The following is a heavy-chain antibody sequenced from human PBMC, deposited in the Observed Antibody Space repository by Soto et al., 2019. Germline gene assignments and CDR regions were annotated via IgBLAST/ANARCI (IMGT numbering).Heavy chain of an antibody. J-gene: IGHJ6*02. D-gene: IGHD3-3*01. V-gene: IGHV4-34*01. CDR3: ARGPWFRFLEWFYYYYGMDV. CDR1: GGSFSGYY. CDR2: INHSGST. Sequence: SETLSLTCAVYGGSFSGYYWSWIRQPPGKGLEWIGEINHSGSTNYNPSLKSRVTISVDTSKNQFSLKLSSVTAADTAVYYCARGPWFRFLEWFYYYYGMDVWGQGTTVTVSS.